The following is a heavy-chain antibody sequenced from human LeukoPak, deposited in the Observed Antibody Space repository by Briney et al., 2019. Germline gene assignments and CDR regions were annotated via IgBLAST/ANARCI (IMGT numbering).Heavy chain of an antibody. CDR3: ARDPLSQGWFDP. J-gene: IGHJ5*02. Sequence: SETLFLTCTVSGASISSYYWSWIRQPPGKGLEWIGYIYYSGSTNYNPSLKSRVTISVDTSKNQFSLKLSSVTAADTAVYYCARDPLSQGWFDPWGQGTLVTVSS. V-gene: IGHV4-59*01. D-gene: IGHD3-3*02. CDR1: GASISSYY. CDR2: IYYSGST.